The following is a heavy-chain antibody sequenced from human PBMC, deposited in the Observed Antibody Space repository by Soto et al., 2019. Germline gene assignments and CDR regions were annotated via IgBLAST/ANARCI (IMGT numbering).Heavy chain of an antibody. Sequence: GGSLRLSCAASGFTFSSYAMSWVRQAPGKGLEWVSAISGSGGSTYYADSVKGRFTISRDNSKNTLYLQMNSLRAEDTAVYYCAKASPTIFGVVTYYYYGMDVWGQGTTVTVSS. D-gene: IGHD3-3*01. J-gene: IGHJ6*02. CDR3: AKASPTIFGVVTYYYYGMDV. V-gene: IGHV3-23*01. CDR1: GFTFSSYA. CDR2: ISGSGGST.